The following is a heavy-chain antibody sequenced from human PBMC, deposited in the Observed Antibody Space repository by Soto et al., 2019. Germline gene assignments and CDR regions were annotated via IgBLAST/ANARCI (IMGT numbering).Heavy chain of an antibody. Sequence: SETLSLTCAVSGGSISSGGYSWSWIRQPPGKGLEWIGYIYHSGSTYYNPSLKSRVTISVDTSKNQFSLKLSSVTAADTAVYYCARAYYDTSGYSLDPWGQGILVTVSS. CDR2: IYHSGST. J-gene: IGHJ5*02. D-gene: IGHD3-22*01. V-gene: IGHV4-30-2*02. CDR1: GGSISSGGYS. CDR3: ARAYYDTSGYSLDP.